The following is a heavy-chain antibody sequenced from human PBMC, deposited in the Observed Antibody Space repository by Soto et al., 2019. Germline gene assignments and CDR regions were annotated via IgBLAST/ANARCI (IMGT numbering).Heavy chain of an antibody. CDR2: IYYSGNT. J-gene: IGHJ4*02. V-gene: IGHV4-39*01. CDR1: GGSITSSSYY. D-gene: IGHD3-10*01. CDR3: ARLWLGERPPDY. Sequence: PSETLSLTCTVSGGSITSSSYYWGWIRQSPGKGLEWIGGIYYSGNTYYNPSLKSRVTISVDTSKSQLSLKLSSVTAADTAVLYCARLWLGERPPDYWGQGTLVTVSS.